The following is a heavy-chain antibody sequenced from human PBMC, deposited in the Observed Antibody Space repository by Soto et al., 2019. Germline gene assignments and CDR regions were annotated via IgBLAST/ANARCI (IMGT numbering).Heavy chain of an antibody. D-gene: IGHD3-3*01. CDR1: GFTFSSYS. CDR3: GRGITIFGVAAFDI. J-gene: IGHJ3*02. V-gene: IGHV3-21*01. Sequence: GGSLRLSCAASGFTFSSYSMSWVRQAPGEGLEWVSSIRSSSSYIYYADSVKGRFTISRDNAKNSLYLQMNSLRAEDTAVYYWGRGITIFGVAAFDIWGQGTMVTVSS. CDR2: IRSSSSYI.